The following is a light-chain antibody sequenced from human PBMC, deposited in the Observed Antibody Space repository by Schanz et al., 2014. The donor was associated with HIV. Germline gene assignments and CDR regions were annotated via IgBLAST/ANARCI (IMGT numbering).Light chain of an antibody. CDR1: QSVTGSY. V-gene: IGKV3-20*01. Sequence: EIVLTQSPGSLSLSPGERATLSCRASQSVTGSYLAWYQQKPGQAPRLLIYGATTRATGIPDRFSGSGSGTDFTLTISRLEPEDFAVYYCQYFGNSGGTFGGGTKVEIK. J-gene: IGKJ4*01. CDR3: QYFGNSGGT. CDR2: GAT.